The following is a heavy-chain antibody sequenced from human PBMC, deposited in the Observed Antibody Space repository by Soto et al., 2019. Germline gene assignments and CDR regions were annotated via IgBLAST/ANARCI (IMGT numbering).Heavy chain of an antibody. Sequence: SETLYLTCTVSGGSISSGSYYWDWIRQPPGKGLEWIGGIYYSGSTYYNTSLKSRDNISVDTSNKQLSLKLSSETAAETAVYYCARPSSGWENWFDPWGQGTLVT. J-gene: IGHJ5*02. CDR1: GGSISSGSYY. D-gene: IGHD6-19*01. V-gene: IGHV4-39*01. CDR2: IYYSGST. CDR3: ARPSSGWENWFDP.